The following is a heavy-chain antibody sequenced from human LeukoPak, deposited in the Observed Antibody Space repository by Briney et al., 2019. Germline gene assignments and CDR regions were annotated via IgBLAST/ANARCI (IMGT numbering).Heavy chain of an antibody. J-gene: IGHJ6*02. CDR1: GGSISSYY. CDR3: ARHRYYYYGMDV. Sequence: SETLSLTCTVSGGSISSYYWSWIRQPPGKGLEWIGYIYYSGSTNYNPSLKSRVTISVDTSKNQFSLKLSSVTAADTAVYYCARHRYYYYGMDVWGQGTTVTVSS. V-gene: IGHV4-59*08. CDR2: IYYSGST.